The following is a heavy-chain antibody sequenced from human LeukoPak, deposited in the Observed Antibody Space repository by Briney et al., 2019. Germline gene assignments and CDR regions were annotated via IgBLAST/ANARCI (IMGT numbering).Heavy chain of an antibody. Sequence: RASVKVSCKASGYTFTGYYMHWVRQAPGQGLEWMGWINPDSGGTNYAQKFQGRVTMTGDTSISTAYMELSRLRSDDTAVYYSARDGVGYYDSSGYYYFQHWGQGTLVTVSS. J-gene: IGHJ1*01. D-gene: IGHD3-22*01. CDR1: GYTFTGYY. V-gene: IGHV1-2*02. CDR2: INPDSGGT. CDR3: ARDGVGYYDSSGYYYFQH.